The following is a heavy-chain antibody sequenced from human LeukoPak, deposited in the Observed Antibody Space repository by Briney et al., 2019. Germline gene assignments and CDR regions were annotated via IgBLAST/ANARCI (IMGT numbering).Heavy chain of an antibody. CDR3: ARVRCSAGTCSYFDY. Sequence: PGGSLRLSCAASGFTFSTSNMNWVRQAPGKGLEWVSYISSGGTTIYYADSVKGRFTISRDNAKNSLYLQMNSLIDEDTAVYYYARVRCSAGTCSYFDYWGQGTLVTVSS. D-gene: IGHD2-15*01. V-gene: IGHV3-48*02. CDR1: GFTFSTSN. CDR2: ISSGGTTI. J-gene: IGHJ4*02.